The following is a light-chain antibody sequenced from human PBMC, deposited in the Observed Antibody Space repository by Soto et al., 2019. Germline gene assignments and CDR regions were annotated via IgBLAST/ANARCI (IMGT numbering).Light chain of an antibody. J-gene: IGKJ1*01. CDR3: HQYNSYPRT. CDR1: QSISSW. Sequence: DIQMTQSPSTLSASVGDRVTISCRASQSISSWLAWYQQKPGKAPKLLMYKASSLESGVPLRFSGSGSGTEFTLTISSLQPDDFATYYCHQYNSYPRTFDQGTKVEIK. CDR2: KAS. V-gene: IGKV1-5*03.